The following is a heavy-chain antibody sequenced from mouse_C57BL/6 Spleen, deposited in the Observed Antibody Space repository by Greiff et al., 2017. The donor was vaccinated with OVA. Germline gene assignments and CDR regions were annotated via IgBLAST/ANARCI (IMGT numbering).Heavy chain of an antibody. V-gene: IGHV1-64*01. CDR3: AREDYDYDAWFAY. J-gene: IGHJ3*01. D-gene: IGHD2-4*01. CDR2: IHPNSGST. CDR1: GYTFTSYW. Sequence: QVQLQQSGAELVKPGASVKLSCKASGYTFTSYWMHWVKQRPGQGLEWIGMIHPNSGSTNYNEKFKSKATLTVDKSSSTAYMQLSSLTSEDSAVYYCAREDYDYDAWFAYWGQGTLVTVSA.